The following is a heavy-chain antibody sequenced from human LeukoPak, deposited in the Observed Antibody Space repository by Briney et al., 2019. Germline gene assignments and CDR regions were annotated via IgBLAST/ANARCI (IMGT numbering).Heavy chain of an antibody. V-gene: IGHV4-34*01. CDR3: ARGPGASRTGDFDY. J-gene: IGHJ4*02. CDR2: INHSGST. Sequence: SGTLSLTCAVYGGSFSGYYWSWIRQTPGKGLEWIGEINHSGSTNYNPSLKSRVTISVDTSKNQFSLKLSSVTAADTAVYYCARGPGASRTGDFDYWGQGTLVTVSS. CDR1: GGSFSGYY. D-gene: IGHD1-26*01.